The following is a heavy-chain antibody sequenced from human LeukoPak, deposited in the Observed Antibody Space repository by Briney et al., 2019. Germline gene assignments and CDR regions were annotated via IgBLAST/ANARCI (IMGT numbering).Heavy chain of an antibody. CDR1: GGSVSSGSYY. J-gene: IGHJ5*02. D-gene: IGHD2-2*01. Sequence: PSETLSLTCTVSGGSVSSGSYYWRWIRQPPGKGLEWIGFIHNSGSTKYNPSLMSRVTISVDTSKNQFSLKLSSVTAAETAVCYCARGGASSIPFDPWGQGTLVTVSS. V-gene: IGHV4-61*01. CDR2: IHNSGST. CDR3: ARGGASSIPFDP.